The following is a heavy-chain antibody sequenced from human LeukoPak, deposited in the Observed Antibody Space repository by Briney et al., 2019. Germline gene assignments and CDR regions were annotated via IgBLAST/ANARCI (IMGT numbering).Heavy chain of an antibody. D-gene: IGHD6-19*01. CDR2: INPKSGVT. Sequence: ASVTVSCKASAYTLSVYYMHWVRQAPGQGLGWMGWINPKSGVTNYAQKFQGRVTMTWDTSINTTFMELSRLRSDDTAVYYCARRIAVAGSPVYYFDYWGQGTLVTVSS. CDR3: ARRIAVAGSPVYYFDY. CDR1: AYTLSVYY. V-gene: IGHV1-2*02. J-gene: IGHJ4*02.